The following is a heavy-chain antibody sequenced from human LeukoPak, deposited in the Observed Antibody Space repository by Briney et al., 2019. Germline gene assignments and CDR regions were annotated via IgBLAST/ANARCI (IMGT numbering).Heavy chain of an antibody. CDR1: GGTFSSYA. D-gene: IGHD5-18*01. CDR3: ATAVDTAMVTAYYYYMDV. V-gene: IGHV1-69*05. Sequence: SVKVSCKASGGTFSSYAISWVRQAPGQGLEWMGGIIPIFGTANYAQKFQGRVTITTDESTSTAYMELSSLRSEDTAVYYCATAVDTAMVTAYYYYMDVWGKGTRSPSP. CDR2: IIPIFGTA. J-gene: IGHJ6*03.